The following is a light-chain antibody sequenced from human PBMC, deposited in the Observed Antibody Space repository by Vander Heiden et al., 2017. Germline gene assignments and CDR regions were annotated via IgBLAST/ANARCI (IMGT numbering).Light chain of an antibody. J-gene: IGLJ1*01. CDR2: SNT. CDR3: QSYDNSLRAYV. V-gene: IGLV1-40*01. CDR1: SPNLGADYD. Sequence: QSVLTQPPPMSGAPGPRVTISCTGPSPNLGADYDLHWYQQLPGTAPKLLIYSNTNRPAGVPDRFSGSKSATSASLAITGLQAEDEADYYCQSYDNSLRAYVFGTGTKVTVL.